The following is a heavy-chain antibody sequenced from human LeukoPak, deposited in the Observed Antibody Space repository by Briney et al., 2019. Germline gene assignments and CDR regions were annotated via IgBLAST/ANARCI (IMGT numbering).Heavy chain of an antibody. D-gene: IGHD3-3*01. CDR1: GGSISSYY. V-gene: IGHV4-59*01. J-gene: IGHJ3*02. CDR3: ARDRLYYDFWSGYSSDAFDI. CDR2: IYYSGST. Sequence: PSETLSLTCTVSGGSISSYYWSWIRQPPGKGLEWIGYIYYSGSTNYNPSLKSRVTISADTSKNQFSLKLSSVTAADTAVYYCARDRLYYDFWSGYSSDAFDIWGQGTMVTVSS.